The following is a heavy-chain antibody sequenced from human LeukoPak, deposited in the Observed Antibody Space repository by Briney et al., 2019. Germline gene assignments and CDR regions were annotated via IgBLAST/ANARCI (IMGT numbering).Heavy chain of an antibody. J-gene: IGHJ4*02. CDR3: ARSQRIVVVAAKRYYFDY. D-gene: IGHD2-15*01. Sequence: ASVKVSCKASGYTFTSYDINWVRQATGQGLEWTGWMNPNSGNTGYAQKFQGRVTMTRNTSISTAYMELSSLRSEDTAVYYCARSQRIVVVAAKRYYFDYWGQGTLVTVSS. CDR1: GYTFTSYD. V-gene: IGHV1-8*01. CDR2: MNPNSGNT.